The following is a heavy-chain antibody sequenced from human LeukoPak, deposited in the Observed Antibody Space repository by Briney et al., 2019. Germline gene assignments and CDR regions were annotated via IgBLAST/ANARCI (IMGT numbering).Heavy chain of an antibody. Sequence: PGGSLRLSCAASGFTFSSYGMHWVRQAPGKGLEWVAFIRYDGSNKYYADSVKGRFTISRDNSKNTLYLQMNSLRAEDTAVYYCAKDNWNYYYYYYYMDVWGKGTTVTVSS. CDR2: IRYDGSNK. D-gene: IGHD1-7*01. CDR3: AKDNWNYYYYYYYMDV. CDR1: GFTFSSYG. V-gene: IGHV3-30*02. J-gene: IGHJ6*03.